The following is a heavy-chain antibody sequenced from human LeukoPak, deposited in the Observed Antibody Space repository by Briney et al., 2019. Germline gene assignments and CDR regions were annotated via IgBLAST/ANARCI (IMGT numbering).Heavy chain of an antibody. CDR2: IYSGGST. CDR3: ARDRALGIQLWFDY. Sequence: GGSLRLSCAASGFTVSSNYMSWVRQAPGKGLEWVSVIYSGGSTYYADSVKGRFTISRDNSKDTLYLQMNSLRAEDTAVYYCARDRALGIQLWFDYWGQGTLVTVSS. CDR1: GFTVSSNY. D-gene: IGHD5-18*01. J-gene: IGHJ4*02. V-gene: IGHV3-66*01.